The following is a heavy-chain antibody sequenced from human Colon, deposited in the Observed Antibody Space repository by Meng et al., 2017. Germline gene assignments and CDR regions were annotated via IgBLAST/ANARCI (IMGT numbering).Heavy chain of an antibody. J-gene: IGHJ4*02. CDR3: ARHQNGGTYPLDY. CDR2: NYYSGST. Sequence: QVQLQESGPGLVKPSETLSFTCAVLGGSISTYYWSWIRQPPGKGLEWIGNNYYSGSTNYNPSLASRVTISVDSSKNQFSLKLSSVTAADTAVYYCARHQNGGTYPLDYWGQGTLVTVSS. D-gene: IGHD3-16*02. V-gene: IGHV4-59*08. CDR1: GGSISTYY.